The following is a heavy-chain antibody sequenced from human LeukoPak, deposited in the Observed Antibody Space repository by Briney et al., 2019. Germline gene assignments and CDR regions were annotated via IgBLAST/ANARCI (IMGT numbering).Heavy chain of an antibody. D-gene: IGHD6-19*01. CDR2: ISSSGSTI. J-gene: IGHJ6*03. CDR3: ARDTSAWGSYYYYMDV. V-gene: IGHV3-48*03. Sequence: PGGSLRLSCAASGFTFSSYEMNWVRQAPGKGLEWVSYISSSGSTIYYADSVKGRFTISRDNAKNSLYLQMNSLRAEDTAVYYCARDTSAWGSYYYYMDVWGKGTTVTISS. CDR1: GFTFSSYE.